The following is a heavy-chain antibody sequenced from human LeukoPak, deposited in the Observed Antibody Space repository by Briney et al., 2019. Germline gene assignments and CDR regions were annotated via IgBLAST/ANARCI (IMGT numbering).Heavy chain of an antibody. J-gene: IGHJ6*02. CDR2: IYHSGST. CDR3: ARVDYYDFWSGYFYGMDV. D-gene: IGHD3-3*01. CDR1: GGSISSSNW. V-gene: IGHV4-4*02. Sequence: SGTLSLTCAVSGGSISSSNWWSWVRQPPGKGLEWIGEIYHSGSTNYNPSLKSRVTISVDKSKNQFSLKLSSVTAADTAVYYCARVDYYDFWSGYFYGMDVWGQGTTVTVSS.